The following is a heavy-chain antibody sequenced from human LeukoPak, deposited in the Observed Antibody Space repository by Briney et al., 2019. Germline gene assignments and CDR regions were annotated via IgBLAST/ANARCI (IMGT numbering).Heavy chain of an antibody. J-gene: IGHJ3*02. CDR3: ARGLGAEDTILDAFDI. CDR2: INPNSGGT. D-gene: IGHD3-3*01. Sequence: ASVKVSCKASGYTFTGYYMHWVRQAPGQGLEWMGWINPNSGGTNYAQKFQGRVTMTRDTSISTAYMELSRLRSDDTAVYYCARGLGAEDTILDAFDIWGQGTMVTVSS. CDR1: GYTFTGYY. V-gene: IGHV1-2*02.